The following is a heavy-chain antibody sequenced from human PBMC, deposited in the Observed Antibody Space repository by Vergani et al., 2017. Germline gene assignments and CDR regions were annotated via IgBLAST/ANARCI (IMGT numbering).Heavy chain of an antibody. V-gene: IGHV4-61*05. CDR1: GGSITSSSYY. D-gene: IGHD6-19*01. Sequence: QLHLQESGPGLVKPSETLSLTCTVSGGSITSSSYYWGWIRQPPGKGLEWIGSIHYSENTNYNPSLKTRVTISVDTSKNQFSLTLTSVTAADTAVYYCVSDTHSGQRADRWGQGILVTVTS. J-gene: IGHJ5*02. CDR2: IHYSENT. CDR3: VSDTHSGQRADR.